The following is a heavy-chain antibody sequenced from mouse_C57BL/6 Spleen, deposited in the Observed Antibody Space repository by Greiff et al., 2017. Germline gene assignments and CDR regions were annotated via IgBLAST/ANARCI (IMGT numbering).Heavy chain of an antibody. V-gene: IGHV14-2*01. CDR3: ARWGTTVVEDYAMDY. Sequence: VQLQQSGAELVKPGASVKLSCTASGFNIKDYYMHWVKRRTEQGLEWIGRIDPEDGETKYAPKFQGKATITADTSSNTAYLQLSSLTSEDTAVYYCARWGTTVVEDYAMDYWGQGTSVTVSS. CDR1: GFNIKDYY. D-gene: IGHD1-1*01. CDR2: IDPEDGET. J-gene: IGHJ4*01.